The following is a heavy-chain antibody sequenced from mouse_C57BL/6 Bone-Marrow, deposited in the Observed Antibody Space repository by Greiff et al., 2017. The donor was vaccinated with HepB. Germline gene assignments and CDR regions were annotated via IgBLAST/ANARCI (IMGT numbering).Heavy chain of an antibody. Sequence: VQLKESGPELVKPGASVKIPCKASGYTFTDYNMDWVKQSHGKSLEWIGDINPNNGGTIYNQKFKGKATLTVDKSSSTAYMELRSLTSEDTAVYYCARGGRALNPFDVWGTGTTVTVSS. D-gene: IGHD3-3*01. J-gene: IGHJ1*03. V-gene: IGHV1-18*01. CDR2: INPNNGGT. CDR3: ARGGRALNPFDV. CDR1: GYTFTDYN.